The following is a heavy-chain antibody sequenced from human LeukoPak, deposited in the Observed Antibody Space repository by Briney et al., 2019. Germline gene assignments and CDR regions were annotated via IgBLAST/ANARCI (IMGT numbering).Heavy chain of an antibody. Sequence: GGSLRLSCAASGFTVNSKYMSWVRQAPGKGLEWVSIIYSGGSTNYADSVKGRFTISRDNSKNTVYLQMNSLRAEDTAVYYCTGDVYQHWGQGTLVTVSS. J-gene: IGHJ1*01. CDR3: TGDVYQH. D-gene: IGHD1-14*01. V-gene: IGHV3-53*01. CDR1: GFTVNSKY. CDR2: IYSGGST.